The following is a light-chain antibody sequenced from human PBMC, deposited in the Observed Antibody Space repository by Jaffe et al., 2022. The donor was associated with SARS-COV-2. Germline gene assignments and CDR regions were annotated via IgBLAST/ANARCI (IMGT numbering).Light chain of an antibody. V-gene: IGKV1-5*03. CDR2: MAS. Sequence: DIQMTQSPSTLSASVGDRVTITCRASQSIGRWLAWYQQKPGKAPKLLIYMASTLDSGVPSRFSGSGSGTEFTLTISSLQPDDIATYYCQQYDSSSRKFGQGTKVDI. J-gene: IGKJ1*01. CDR3: QQYDSSSRK. CDR1: QSIGRW.